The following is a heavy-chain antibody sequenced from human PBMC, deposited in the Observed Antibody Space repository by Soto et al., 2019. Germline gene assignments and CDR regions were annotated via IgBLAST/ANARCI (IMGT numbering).Heavy chain of an antibody. V-gene: IGHV4-4*02. CDR1: GGSISSSNR. Sequence: SETLSLTCAVSGGSISSSNRWSWVRQPPGKGLEWIGEIYHSGSTNYNPSLKSRVTISVDKSKNQFSLKLSSVTAADTAVYYCARSLYYYDSSGYNLLFDYWGQGTLVTVSS. CDR3: ARSLYYYDSSGYNLLFDY. D-gene: IGHD3-22*01. J-gene: IGHJ4*02. CDR2: IYHSGST.